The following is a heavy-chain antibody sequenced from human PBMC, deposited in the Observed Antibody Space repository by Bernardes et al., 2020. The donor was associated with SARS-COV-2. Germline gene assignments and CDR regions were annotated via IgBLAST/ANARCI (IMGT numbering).Heavy chain of an antibody. CDR1: GFTFDDYA. J-gene: IGHJ4*02. CDR2: ISWNSGSI. CDR3: ARLTSYYYGSGSYIRGRAVGDDY. Sequence: GGSLRLSCAASGFTFDDYAMHWVRQAPGKGLEWVSGISWNSGSIGYADSVKGRFTISRDNAKNSLYLQMNSLRAEDTAVYYCARLTSYYYGSGSYIRGRAVGDDYWGQGTLVTVSS. V-gene: IGHV3-9*01. D-gene: IGHD3-10*01.